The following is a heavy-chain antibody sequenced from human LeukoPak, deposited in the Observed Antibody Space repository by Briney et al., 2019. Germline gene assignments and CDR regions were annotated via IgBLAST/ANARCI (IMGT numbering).Heavy chain of an antibody. J-gene: IGHJ5*02. Sequence: GGSLRLSCAASGFTFSDYYMSWIRQAPGKGLEWVSYISSSGSTIYYADSVKGRFTISRDDAKNSLYLQMNSLRAEDTAVYYCASGLPYDILTGYPYSDWFDPWGQGTLVTVSS. CDR3: ASGLPYDILTGYPYSDWFDP. D-gene: IGHD3-9*01. CDR1: GFTFSDYY. CDR2: ISSSGSTI. V-gene: IGHV3-11*01.